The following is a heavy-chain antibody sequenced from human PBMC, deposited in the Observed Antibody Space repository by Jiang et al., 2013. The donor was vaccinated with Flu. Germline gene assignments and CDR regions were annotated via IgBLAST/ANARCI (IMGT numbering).Heavy chain of an antibody. V-gene: IGHV4-59*12. CDR1: GGSISSYY. CDR2: IYSSGST. CDR3: AATKGITVRWFDP. J-gene: IGHJ5*02. Sequence: PGLVKPSETLSLTCTVSGGSISSYYWSWIRQPPGKGLEWIGYIYSSGSTNYNSSLKSRVTISVDTSKNHFSLNLSSVTAADTAVYFCAATKGITVRWFDPWGQGTLVTVSS. D-gene: IGHD4-11*01.